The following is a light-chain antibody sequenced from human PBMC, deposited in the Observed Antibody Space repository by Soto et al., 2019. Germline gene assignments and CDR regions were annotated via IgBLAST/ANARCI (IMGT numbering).Light chain of an antibody. J-gene: IGKJ1*01. V-gene: IGKV1-12*01. CDR2: AAS. CDR1: QGISSW. CDR3: QQLSSYPVT. Sequence: DIQMTQSPSSVSASVGDRLTITLRASQGISSWLAWYQQKPGKAPNLLIYAASSLQRGVPSRFSGSGSGTDFTLTIRSLQPEDFATYHCQQLSSYPVTFGQGTKVDIK.